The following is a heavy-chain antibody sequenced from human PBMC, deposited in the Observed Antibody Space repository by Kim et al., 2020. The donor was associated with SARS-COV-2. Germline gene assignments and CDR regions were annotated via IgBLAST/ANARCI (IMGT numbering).Heavy chain of an antibody. CDR1: GFTFTSSA. CDR3: AADRPYYYGSGLFDY. D-gene: IGHD3-10*01. V-gene: IGHV1-58*01. Sequence: SVKVSCKASGFTFTSSAVQWVRQARGQRLEWIGWIVVGIGNTNYAQKFQERVTITRDMSTSTAYMELSSLRSEDTAVYYCAADRPYYYGSGLFDYWGQGTLVTVSS. J-gene: IGHJ4*02. CDR2: IVVGIGNT.